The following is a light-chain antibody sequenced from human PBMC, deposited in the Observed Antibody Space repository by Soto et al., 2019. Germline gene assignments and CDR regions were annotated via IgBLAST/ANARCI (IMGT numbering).Light chain of an antibody. CDR1: SSDVGGCNY. Sequence: QSALTQPASVSGSPGQSITISCTGTSSDVGGCNYVSWYQQHPGKVPKLMIFEVSNRPSGVSNRFSGSKSGNTASLTISGLQAEDEADYYCSSYTTSRTLVFGPGTKVTVL. CDR3: SSYTTSRTLV. J-gene: IGLJ1*01. CDR2: EVS. V-gene: IGLV2-14*01.